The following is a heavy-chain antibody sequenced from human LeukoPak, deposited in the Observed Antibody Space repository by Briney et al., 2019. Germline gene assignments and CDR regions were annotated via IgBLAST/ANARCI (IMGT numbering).Heavy chain of an antibody. CDR2: IYYSGST. V-gene: IGHV4-59*08. J-gene: IGHJ4*02. CDR3: ARALDWGSSFDY. Sequence: PSETLSLTCTGSGGSISSYYWSWIRQPPGKGLEWIGYIYYSGSTNYNPSLKSRVTISVDTSKNQFSLKLSSVTAADTAVYYCARALDWGSSFDYWGQGTLVTVSS. D-gene: IGHD7-27*01. CDR1: GGSISSYY.